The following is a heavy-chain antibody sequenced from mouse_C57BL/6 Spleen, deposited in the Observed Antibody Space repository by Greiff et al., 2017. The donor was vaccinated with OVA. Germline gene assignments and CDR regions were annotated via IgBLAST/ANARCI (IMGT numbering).Heavy chain of an antibody. Sequence: VKLQQSGPELVKPGASVKISCKASGYAFSSSWMNWVKQRPGKGLEWIGRIYPGDGDTNYNGKFKGKATLTADKSSSTAYMQLSSLTSEDSAVYFCARDYYGSSPLAMDYWGQGTSVTVSS. V-gene: IGHV1-82*01. CDR1: GYAFSSSW. CDR3: ARDYYGSSPLAMDY. CDR2: IYPGDGDT. J-gene: IGHJ4*01. D-gene: IGHD1-1*01.